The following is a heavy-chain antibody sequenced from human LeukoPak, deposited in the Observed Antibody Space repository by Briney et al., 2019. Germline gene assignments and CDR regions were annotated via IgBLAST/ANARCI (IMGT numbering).Heavy chain of an antibody. CDR3: ARFRMVRGVIYYYMDV. J-gene: IGHJ6*03. Sequence: ASVKVSCKASGYTFTGYYMHWVRQAPGQGLEWMGCINPNSGGTNYAQKFQGRVTMTRDTSISTAYMELSRLRSDDTAVYYCARFRMVRGVIYYYMDVWGKGTTVTVSS. CDR2: INPNSGGT. D-gene: IGHD3-10*01. CDR1: GYTFTGYY. V-gene: IGHV1-2*02.